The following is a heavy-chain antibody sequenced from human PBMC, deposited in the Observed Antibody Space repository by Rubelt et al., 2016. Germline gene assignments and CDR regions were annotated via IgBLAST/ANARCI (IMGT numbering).Heavy chain of an antibody. V-gene: IGHV4-59*12. D-gene: IGHD2-15*01. J-gene: IGHJ6*02. CDR2: IYFTGTT. Sequence: QVQLQQWGARLLKPSETLSLTCAVSGGSISSYYWSWVRQPPGKGLEWIGYIYFTGTTNHNPSLKSRVAMSVDTSENQFSLKLSAVTAADTALFYCARESGGTQRYGMDVWGQGTTVTVSS. CDR1: GGSISSYY. CDR3: ARESGGTQRYGMDV.